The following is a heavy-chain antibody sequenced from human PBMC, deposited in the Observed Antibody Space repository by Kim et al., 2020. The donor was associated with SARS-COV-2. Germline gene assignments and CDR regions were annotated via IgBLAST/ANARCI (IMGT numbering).Heavy chain of an antibody. J-gene: IGHJ4*02. CDR1: GFTFSSYG. CDR3: ANPKVDYSYGY. Sequence: GGSLRLSCAASGFTFSSYGMHWVRQAPGKGLEWVAVISYDGSNKYYADSVKGRFTISRDNSKNTLYLQMNSLRAEDTAGYYCANPKVDYSYGYWGQGTL. D-gene: IGHD5-18*01. V-gene: IGHV3-30*18. CDR2: ISYDGSNK.